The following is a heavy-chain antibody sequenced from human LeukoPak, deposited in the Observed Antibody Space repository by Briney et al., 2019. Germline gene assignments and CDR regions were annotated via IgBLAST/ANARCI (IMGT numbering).Heavy chain of an antibody. V-gene: IGHV1-69*13. D-gene: IGHD2-2*01. CDR3: ARVKVRYCSSTSCYGSGWFDP. CDR2: IIPIFGTA. Sequence: AASVKVSCTASGGTLSSYAISWVRQAPGLGLEWMGGIIPIFGTANYAQKFQGRVTITADESTSTAYMELSSLRSEDTAVYYCARVKVRYCSSTSCYGSGWFDPWGQGTLVTVSS. CDR1: GGTLSSYA. J-gene: IGHJ5*02.